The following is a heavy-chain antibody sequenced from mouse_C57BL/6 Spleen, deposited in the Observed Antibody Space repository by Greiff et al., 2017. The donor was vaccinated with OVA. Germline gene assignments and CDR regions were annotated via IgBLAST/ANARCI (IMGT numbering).Heavy chain of an antibody. V-gene: IGHV1-61*01. CDR2: IYPSDSET. CDR1: GYTFTSYW. CDR3: ARRGLGGFAY. Sequence: VKLQESGAELVRPGSSVKLSCKASGYTFTSYWMDWVKQRPGQGLEWIGNIYPSDSETHYNQKFKDKATLTVDKSSSTAYMQLSSLTSEDSAVYYCARRGLGGFAYWGQGTLVTVSA. J-gene: IGHJ3*01. D-gene: IGHD2-4*01.